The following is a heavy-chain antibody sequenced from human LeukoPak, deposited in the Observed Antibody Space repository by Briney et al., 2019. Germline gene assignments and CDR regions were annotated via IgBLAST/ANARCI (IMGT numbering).Heavy chain of an antibody. CDR2: IYYSGST. D-gene: IGHD3-22*01. CDR3: ARGRRYYYDSSGYRSTLRYYYMDV. Sequence: SETLSLTCTVSGGSISSSSYYWGWIRQPPGKGLEWIGSIYYSGSTYYNPSLKSRVTISVDTSKNQFSLKLSSVTAADTAVYYCARGRRYYYDSSGYRSTLRYYYMDVWGKGTTDTVSS. CDR1: GGSISSSSYY. V-gene: IGHV4-39*07. J-gene: IGHJ6*03.